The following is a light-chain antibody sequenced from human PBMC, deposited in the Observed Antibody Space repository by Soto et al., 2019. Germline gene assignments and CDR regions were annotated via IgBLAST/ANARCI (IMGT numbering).Light chain of an antibody. V-gene: IGKV1-5*01. CDR1: QSISNW. CDR2: DAS. CDR3: QQYNSYST. Sequence: DIQMTQSPSTLSASVGDRVTITCRASQSISNWLAWYQQKPGKAPNLLIYDASYLGSGVPSRFSGSGSGTEFTLTISSLQPDDFATYYCQQYNSYSTFGQGTKVDNK. J-gene: IGKJ1*01.